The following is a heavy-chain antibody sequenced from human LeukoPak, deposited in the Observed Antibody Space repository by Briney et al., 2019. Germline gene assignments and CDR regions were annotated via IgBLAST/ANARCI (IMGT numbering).Heavy chain of an antibody. D-gene: IGHD6-19*01. J-gene: IGHJ5*02. CDR2: IYPGDSGT. Sequence: PGESLQISCKASGYNFTNYWIGWVRQMPGKGLEWMGIIYPGDSGTRYSPSFQGQVTISADKSTSTAFLRWSGLRAADNAMYFCARHVMPRYSSVWPSDSWGQGTLVTVSS. CDR1: GYNFTNYW. CDR3: ARHVMPRYSSVWPSDS. V-gene: IGHV5-51*01.